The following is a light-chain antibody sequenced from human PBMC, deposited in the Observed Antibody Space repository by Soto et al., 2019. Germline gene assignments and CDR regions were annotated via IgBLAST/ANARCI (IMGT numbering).Light chain of an antibody. Sequence: QSVLTQPPSASGSPGQSVTISCTGTSSDVGGYNYVSWYQHHPGKAPKLMIYDVNKRPSGVPDRFSGSKSGNTASLTVSGLQAEDEADYYCSSFGGRTNLVFGGGTKVTVL. CDR1: SSDVGGYNY. J-gene: IGLJ2*01. CDR2: DVN. V-gene: IGLV2-8*01. CDR3: SSFGGRTNLV.